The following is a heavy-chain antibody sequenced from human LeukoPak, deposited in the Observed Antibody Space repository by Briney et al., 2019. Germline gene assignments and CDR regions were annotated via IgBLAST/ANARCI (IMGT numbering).Heavy chain of an antibody. CDR2: SNLSGGST. CDR1: GYTFTSYY. V-gene: IGHV1-46*01. CDR3: ARAVDYDILTGYPKHDAFDI. Sequence: ASVKVSCKASGYTFTSYYMHWVRQAPGQGLEWMGISNLSGGSTSYAQKFQGRVTMTRDTSTSTVYMELSSLRSEDTAVYYCARAVDYDILTGYPKHDAFDIWGQGTMVTVSS. D-gene: IGHD3-9*01. J-gene: IGHJ3*02.